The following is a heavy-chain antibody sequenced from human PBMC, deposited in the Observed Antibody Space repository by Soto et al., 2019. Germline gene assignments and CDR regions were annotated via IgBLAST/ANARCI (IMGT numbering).Heavy chain of an antibody. D-gene: IGHD3-22*01. J-gene: IGHJ4*02. CDR1: GFTFSSYG. V-gene: IGHV3-30*03. Sequence: GGSLRLSCAASGFTFSSYGMHWVRQAPGKGLEWVAVISYDGSNKYYADSVKGRFTISRANSKNTLYLQMNSLRPEDTAVYYCAAHDSSGYYYERFDYWGQGTLVTVSS. CDR2: ISYDGSNK. CDR3: AAHDSSGYYYERFDY.